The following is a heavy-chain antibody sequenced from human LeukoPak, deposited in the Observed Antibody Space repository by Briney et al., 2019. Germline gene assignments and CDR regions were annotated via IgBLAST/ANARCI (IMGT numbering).Heavy chain of an antibody. V-gene: IGHV3-23*01. CDR2: ISGSGGST. Sequence: GGSLRLSCAASGFTVSSNYMSWVRQAPGKGLEWVSAISGSGGSTYYADSVKGRFTISRDNSKNTLYLQMNSLRAEDTAVYYCAKSDAETTLIGQSWGQGTLVTVSS. CDR1: GFTVSSNY. CDR3: AKSDAETTLIGQS. D-gene: IGHD3/OR15-3a*01. J-gene: IGHJ4*02.